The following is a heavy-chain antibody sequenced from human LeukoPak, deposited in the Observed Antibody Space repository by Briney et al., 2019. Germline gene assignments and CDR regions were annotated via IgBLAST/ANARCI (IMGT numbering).Heavy chain of an antibody. Sequence: PSETLSLTCAVYGGSFSGYYWSWIRQPPGKGLEWIGEINHSGSTNYNPSLKSRVTISVDTSKNQFSLKLSSVTAADTAVYYCARRMDYYGSGNYIDYWGQGTLVTVSS. J-gene: IGHJ4*02. V-gene: IGHV4-34*01. CDR3: ARRMDYYGSGNYIDY. CDR1: GGSFSGYY. CDR2: INHSGST. D-gene: IGHD3-10*01.